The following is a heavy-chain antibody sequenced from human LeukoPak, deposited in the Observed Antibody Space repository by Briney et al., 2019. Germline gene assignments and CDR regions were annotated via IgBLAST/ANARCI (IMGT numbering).Heavy chain of an antibody. J-gene: IGHJ4*02. V-gene: IGHV5-10-1*01. D-gene: IGHD3-16*01. Sequence: GESLKISCKGFEYSFTTYWISWVRQMPGKGLERMGKIALSDSSATYSPSFQGHVTISVDKSINTAYLHWSSLQASDTAMYYCTWGTSSTKIDFWGQGTLVTVSS. CDR1: EYSFTTYW. CDR3: TWGTSSTKIDF. CDR2: IALSDSSA.